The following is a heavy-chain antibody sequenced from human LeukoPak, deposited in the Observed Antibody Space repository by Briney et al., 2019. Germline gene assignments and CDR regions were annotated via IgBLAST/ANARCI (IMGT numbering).Heavy chain of an antibody. J-gene: IGHJ4*02. D-gene: IGHD6-19*01. Sequence: GGSLRLSCAASGFTFSSNGMHWVRQAPGKGPEWVAFISYDGSEKYYADSVKGRFTISRDNSKNTLYLQLNSLRAEDTAVFYCAKGRGWYFQYWGQGTLVTVSS. CDR3: AKGRGWYFQY. CDR2: ISYDGSEK. V-gene: IGHV3-30*18. CDR1: GFTFSSNG.